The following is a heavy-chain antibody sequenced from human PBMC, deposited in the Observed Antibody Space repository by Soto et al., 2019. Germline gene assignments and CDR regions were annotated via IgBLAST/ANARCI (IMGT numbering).Heavy chain of an antibody. V-gene: IGHV3-7*03. D-gene: IGHD5-12*01. CDR2: IKQDGSEK. Sequence: SLRLSCAASGFTFNNYWMSWVRQAPGKGLEWEANIKQDGSEKNYVDSVKGRFTISRDKAKNSLYLEMKRLRAEDTAVYYCARKRWPQLRYFDYWGQGTQVTVSS. CDR1: GFTFNNYW. J-gene: IGHJ4*02. CDR3: ARKRWPQLRYFDY.